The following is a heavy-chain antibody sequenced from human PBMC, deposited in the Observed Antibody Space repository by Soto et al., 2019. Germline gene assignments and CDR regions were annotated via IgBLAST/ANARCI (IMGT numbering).Heavy chain of an antibody. Sequence: QVQLVQSGAEVKKPGSSVKVSCKVSGGTFRKFAVSWVRQAPGKGLEWMGGVVHMFRTPNYAQKFQGRVTITADESTRSAYMDLRSLRSEDTAVYYCATGETGDFGDFDLGGRGTLVTVSS. V-gene: IGHV1-69*01. CDR1: GGTFRKFA. D-gene: IGHD7-27*01. J-gene: IGHJ2*01. CDR2: VVHMFRTP. CDR3: ATGETGDFGDFDL.